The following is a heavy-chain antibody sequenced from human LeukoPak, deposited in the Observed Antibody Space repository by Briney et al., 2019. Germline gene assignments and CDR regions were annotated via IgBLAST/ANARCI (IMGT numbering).Heavy chain of an antibody. J-gene: IGHJ5*02. V-gene: IGHV3-48*02. D-gene: IGHD6-19*01. Sequence: PGGSLRLSCAASGFTFSDFGMKWVRQAPGKGLEWVSYISSTSSTKYEDSVKGRFTISRDNAKNSLYLQMNSLRDEDTAVYYCANHPEYSSGWLRWFDPWGQGTLVTVSS. CDR1: GFTFSDFG. CDR2: ISSTSST. CDR3: ANHPEYSSGWLRWFDP.